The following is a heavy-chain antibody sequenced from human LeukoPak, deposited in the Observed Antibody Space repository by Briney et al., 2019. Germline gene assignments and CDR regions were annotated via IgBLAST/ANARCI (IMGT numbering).Heavy chain of an antibody. CDR2: ISSSSSTI. D-gene: IGHD6-13*01. V-gene: IGHV3-48*04. CDR1: GFTFSSYS. CDR3: ARDPTTNLYSSSWYAY. J-gene: IGHJ4*02. Sequence: GGSLRLSCAASGFTFSSYSMNWVRQAPGKGLEWVSYISSSSSTIYYADSVKGRFTISRDNAKNSLYLQMNSLRAEDTAVYYCARDPTTNLYSSSWYAYWGQGTLVTVSS.